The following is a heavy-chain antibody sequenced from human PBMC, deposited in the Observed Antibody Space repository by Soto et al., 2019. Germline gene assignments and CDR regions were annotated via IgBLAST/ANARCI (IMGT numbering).Heavy chain of an antibody. D-gene: IGHD3-22*01. Sequence: GGSLRLSCAASGFTFSSYSMNWVRQAPGKGLEWVSYISSSSSTIYYADSVKGRFTISRDNAKNSLYLQMNSLRDEDTAVYYCARGTHYYDSSGYYFDYWGQGTLVTVSS. J-gene: IGHJ4*02. CDR3: ARGTHYYDSSGYYFDY. CDR1: GFTFSSYS. V-gene: IGHV3-48*02. CDR2: ISSSSSTI.